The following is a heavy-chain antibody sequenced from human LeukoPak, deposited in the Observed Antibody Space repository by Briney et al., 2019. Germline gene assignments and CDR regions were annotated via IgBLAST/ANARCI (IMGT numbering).Heavy chain of an antibody. CDR1: GFTFSSYW. D-gene: IGHD1-7*01. Sequence: PGGSLRLPCAASGFTFSSYWMHWVRQAPGKGLVWVSRIKSDGSSTDYADSVKGRFTISRDNAKDTLYLQMSSLRAEDTAVYYCARDHGNYYFDYWGQGALVTVSS. V-gene: IGHV3-74*01. J-gene: IGHJ4*02. CDR3: ARDHGNYYFDY. CDR2: IKSDGSST.